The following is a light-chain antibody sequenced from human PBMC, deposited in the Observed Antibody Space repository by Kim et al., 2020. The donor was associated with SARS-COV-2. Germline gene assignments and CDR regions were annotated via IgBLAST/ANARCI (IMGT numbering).Light chain of an antibody. CDR1: NIGRKS. J-gene: IGLJ3*02. V-gene: IGLV3-21*04. CDR3: QVWDSSSDHRV. Sequence: APGKTARIPCGGTNIGRKSVHWYRQKTGQAPVLVIYYYSDRPSGIPERFSGSNSGNTATLTISRVGAGDEADYYCQVWDSSSDHRVFGGGTQLTVL. CDR2: YYS.